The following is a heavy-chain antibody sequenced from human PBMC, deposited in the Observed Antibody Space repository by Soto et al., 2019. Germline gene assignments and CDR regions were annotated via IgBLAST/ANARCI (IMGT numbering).Heavy chain of an antibody. CDR2: INPNSGGT. J-gene: IGHJ4*02. D-gene: IGHD2-21*02. Sequence: ASVKVSCKASGYTFTGYYMHWVRQAPGQGLEWMGWINPNSGGTNYAQKFQGWVTMTRDTSISTAYMELSRLRSDDTAVYYCARSPGGVVTAMYYFDYWGQGTQVT. CDR3: ARSPGGVVTAMYYFDY. CDR1: GYTFTGYY. V-gene: IGHV1-2*04.